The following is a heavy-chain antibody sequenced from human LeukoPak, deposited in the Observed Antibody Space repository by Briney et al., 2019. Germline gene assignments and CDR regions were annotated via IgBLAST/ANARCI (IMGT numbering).Heavy chain of an antibody. V-gene: IGHV3-74*03. CDR3: ARGVPPCFDP. J-gene: IGHJ5*02. CDR2: INEDGSTT. CDR1: GFIFSSYA. D-gene: IGHD3-10*01. Sequence: PGGSLRLSCAASGFIFSSYAMSWVRHSPGKGLVWVSRINEDGSTTTYADSVKGRFTISRDNAKNTLHLQMNSLRAEDTAVYYCARGVPPCFDPWGQGTLVTVSS.